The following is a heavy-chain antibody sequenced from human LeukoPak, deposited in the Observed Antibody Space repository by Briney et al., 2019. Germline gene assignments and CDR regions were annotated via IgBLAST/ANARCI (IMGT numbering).Heavy chain of an antibody. V-gene: IGHV4-39*07. CDR3: ARTKGRAVGQTAFQY. Sequence: PSETLSLTCTVSGASFSNDYHWGWIRQSPGKGLEWIGTMGYGGSNSFSPSHKSRVSLSIDMSRTYFSLILKSVSAADTAVYYCARTKGRAVGQTAFQYWGQGTLVTVSA. CDR1: GASFSNDYH. CDR2: MGYGGSN. J-gene: IGHJ4*02. D-gene: IGHD1-26*01.